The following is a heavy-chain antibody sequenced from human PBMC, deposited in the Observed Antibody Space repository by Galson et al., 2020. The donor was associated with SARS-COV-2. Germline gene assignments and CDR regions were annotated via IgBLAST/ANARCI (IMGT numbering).Heavy chain of an antibody. CDR1: GFTFSSYA. Sequence: GGSLRLSCAASGFTFSSYAMHWGRQAPGKGLEWVAAVSYDGSNKYYTDSVKGRFSISRDNSKNTLSLQMNSLRAEDTAVYYCAKDQQTITYNDFWSAYPYYFGMDVWGQGTTVTVSS. D-gene: IGHD3-3*01. CDR2: VSYDGSNK. V-gene: IGHV3-30*04. CDR3: AKDQQTITYNDFWSAYPYYFGMDV. J-gene: IGHJ6*02.